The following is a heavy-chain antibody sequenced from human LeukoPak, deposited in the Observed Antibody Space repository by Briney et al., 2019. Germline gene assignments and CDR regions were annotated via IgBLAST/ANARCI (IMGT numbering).Heavy chain of an antibody. Sequence: GGSLRLSCAASGFTFSSYWMHWVRQAPGKGLVWVSRINSDGSSTSYAGSVKGRFTISRDNAKNTLYLQMNSLRAEDTAVYYCARVYRHYDFWSGYLYLDYWGQGTLVTVSS. D-gene: IGHD3-3*01. CDR1: GFTFSSYW. J-gene: IGHJ4*02. CDR3: ARVYRHYDFWSGYLYLDY. V-gene: IGHV3-74*01. CDR2: INSDGSST.